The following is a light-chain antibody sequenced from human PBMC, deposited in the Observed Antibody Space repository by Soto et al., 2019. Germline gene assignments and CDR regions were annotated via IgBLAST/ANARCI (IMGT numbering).Light chain of an antibody. V-gene: IGLV1-40*01. Sequence: QSVLTQPPSVSGAPGQRVTISCTGSTSNIVSGYDVHWYQQLPGTAPKLLIYGNNNRPSGVPDRFSASKSGTSASLAITGLQAEDEADYYCQSYDSSLSGVVFGGGTKLTVL. J-gene: IGLJ2*01. CDR2: GNN. CDR3: QSYDSSLSGVV. CDR1: TSNIVSGYD.